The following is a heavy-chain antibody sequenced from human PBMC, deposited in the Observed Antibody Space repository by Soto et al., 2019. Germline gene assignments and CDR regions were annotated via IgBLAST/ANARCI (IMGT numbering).Heavy chain of an antibody. D-gene: IGHD2-21*01. CDR1: VYLFANTA. Sequence: SGKVSCKSSVYLFANTAINWVRQAPGQGLEWIGWTSSYNTDTFYADKFQDRVTMTTDTSTGTAYMELRSLSSDDTAVYYCARGHGVIIGAMDVWGQGNAVTVSS. CDR2: TSSYNTDT. J-gene: IGHJ6*02. CDR3: ARGHGVIIGAMDV. V-gene: IGHV1-18*01.